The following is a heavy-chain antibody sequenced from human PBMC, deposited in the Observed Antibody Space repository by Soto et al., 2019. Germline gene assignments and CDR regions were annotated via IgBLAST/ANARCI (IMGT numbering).Heavy chain of an antibody. CDR2: IYHSGNT. D-gene: IGHD3-10*01. CDR1: GASIITDNW. J-gene: IGHJ4*02. Sequence: QVQLQESGPGLVKPSGTLSLTCALSGASIITDNWWSWVRQPPGKEMEWIGEIYHSGNTNFNPAGKSRGTISVETSKNQFSLTVSSVTAAETAIYYCARASASSKLRGGVINWGQGTLVTVSS. V-gene: IGHV4-4*02. CDR3: ARASASSKLRGGVIN.